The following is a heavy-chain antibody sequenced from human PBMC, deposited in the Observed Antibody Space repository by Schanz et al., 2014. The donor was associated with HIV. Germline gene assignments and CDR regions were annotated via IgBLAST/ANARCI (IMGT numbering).Heavy chain of an antibody. D-gene: IGHD2-15*01. V-gene: IGHV4-34*01. CDR3: ARASLGAAHP. CDR1: GASISGYY. CDR2: INQSGNT. J-gene: IGHJ5*02. Sequence: QVQLQQWGAGLLKPSETLSLTCNVSGASISGYYCTWIRQPPGKGLEWIGEINQSGNTNYNPSLESRVTLSIDTSKTHFSLTLTSVTAADTAIYYCARASLGAAHPWGQGTLVTVSS.